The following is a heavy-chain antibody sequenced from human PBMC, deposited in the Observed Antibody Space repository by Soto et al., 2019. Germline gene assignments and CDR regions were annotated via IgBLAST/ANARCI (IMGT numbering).Heavy chain of an antibody. D-gene: IGHD2-15*01. Sequence: EVQLVESGGGLVKPGGSLRLSCAASGFTFSSYSMNWVRQAPGKGLEWVSSISSSSSYIYYADSVKGRFTISRDNAKNSLYLQMNSLRAEDTAVYYCARAQSCSGGSCVHWYFDLWGRGTLVTVSS. J-gene: IGHJ2*01. CDR2: ISSSSSYI. CDR1: GFTFSSYS. V-gene: IGHV3-21*01. CDR3: ARAQSCSGGSCVHWYFDL.